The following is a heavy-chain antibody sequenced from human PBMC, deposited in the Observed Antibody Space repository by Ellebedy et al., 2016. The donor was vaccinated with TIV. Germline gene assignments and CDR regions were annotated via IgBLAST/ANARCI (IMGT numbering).Heavy chain of an antibody. D-gene: IGHD2-15*01. CDR2: INRSGST. CDR3: ARGRQYCRGGSCYRPRPWFDP. J-gene: IGHJ5*02. CDR1: GGSFSSYY. Sequence: SETLSLTCVVYGGSFSSYYWSWIRQPPGKGLEWIGEINRSGSTNYNPSLKSRVTISVDTYKDQLSLRLSSVTAADTAVYYCARGRQYCRGGSCYRPRPWFDPWGQGTLVTVSS. V-gene: IGHV4-34*01.